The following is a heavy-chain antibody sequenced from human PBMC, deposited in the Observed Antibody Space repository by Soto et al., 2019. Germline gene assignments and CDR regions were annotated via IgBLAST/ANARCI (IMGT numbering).Heavy chain of an antibody. CDR2: INHSGST. V-gene: IGHV4-34*01. CDR1: GGSFSGYY. Sequence: SETLSLTCAVYGGSFSGYYWSWIRQPPGKGLEWIGEINHSGSTNYNPSLKSRVTISVDTSKNQFSLKLSSVTAADTAVYYCASLYYDILTGYSNWFDPWGQGTLVT. CDR3: ASLYYDILTGYSNWFDP. J-gene: IGHJ5*02. D-gene: IGHD3-9*01.